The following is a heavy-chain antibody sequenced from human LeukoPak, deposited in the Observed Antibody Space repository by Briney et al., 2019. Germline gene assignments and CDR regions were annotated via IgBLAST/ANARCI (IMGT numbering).Heavy chain of an antibody. J-gene: IGHJ4*02. CDR1: GFTFSSYW. CDR3: ARDNAYMLDY. Sequence: GGSLRLSCAAPGFTFSSYWMNWVRQTPGKGLVWVAHINTDGGTTRYADSVKGRLTVSRDNAKNTLYLEMDRLRAEDTAVYYCARDNAYMLDYWGQGTQVTVSS. V-gene: IGHV3-74*01. CDR2: INTDGGTT. D-gene: IGHD5-24*01.